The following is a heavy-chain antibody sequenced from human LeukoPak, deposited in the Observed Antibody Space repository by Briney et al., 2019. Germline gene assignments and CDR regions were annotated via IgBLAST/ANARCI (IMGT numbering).Heavy chain of an antibody. D-gene: IGHD4-23*01. CDR2: ISSSGSYI. Sequence: GGSLRLSCAASAFTFSSYSMNWVRQAPGKGLEWVSSISSSGSYIYYADSVKGRFTISRDKAKNSLYLQMSSLRAEDMALYYCAKLPIGPDYGGNGGDGAFDIWGQGTMVTVSS. CDR3: AKLPIGPDYGGNGGDGAFDI. CDR1: AFTFSSYS. J-gene: IGHJ3*02. V-gene: IGHV3-21*04.